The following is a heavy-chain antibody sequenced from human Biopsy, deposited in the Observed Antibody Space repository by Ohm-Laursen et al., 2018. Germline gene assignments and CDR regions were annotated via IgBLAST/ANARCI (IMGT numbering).Heavy chain of an antibody. D-gene: IGHD5-12*01. CDR2: IFYSANT. CDR3: ARLGSGDYFPTFFDF. Sequence: SQTLSLTCTVSGVSINGGRYYWNWIRHHPGKGLEWIGNIFYSANTYYNPSLKSRVTISVDRSKNQFSLKLSSVTAADTAVYYCARLGSGDYFPTFFDFWGQGALVTVSS. V-gene: IGHV4-31*03. J-gene: IGHJ4*02. CDR1: GVSINGGRYY.